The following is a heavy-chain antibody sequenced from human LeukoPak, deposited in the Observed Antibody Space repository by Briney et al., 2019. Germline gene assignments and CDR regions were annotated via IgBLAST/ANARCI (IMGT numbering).Heavy chain of an antibody. D-gene: IGHD1-26*01. CDR3: ARDPYSGNYGDYYYCYMDL. CDR1: GFTFSSYN. Sequence: GGSLRLSCAASGFTFSSYNMNWVRQAPGKGLEWVSSITSSGSYIYYADSVKGRFTISRDNAKNSLYLQMNSLRAEDTAVYYCARDPYSGNYGDYYYCYMDLWGQGTTVTISS. CDR2: ITSSGSYI. V-gene: IGHV3-21*01. J-gene: IGHJ6*03.